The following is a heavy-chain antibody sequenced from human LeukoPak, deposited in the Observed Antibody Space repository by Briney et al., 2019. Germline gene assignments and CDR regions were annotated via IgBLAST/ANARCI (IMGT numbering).Heavy chain of an antibody. J-gene: IGHJ4*02. D-gene: IGHD5-18*01. V-gene: IGHV4-59*08. CDR3: ARRGSGDSPWD. CDR2: ISYSGST. Sequence: SETLSLTCTVSGGTISNYYWNWIPQPPGRGREWIGYISYSGSTNYNPSLKSRVTISVDTSKNQFSLRLSSVTAADTAVYYCARRGSGDSPWDWGQGTLVTVSS. CDR1: GGTISNYY.